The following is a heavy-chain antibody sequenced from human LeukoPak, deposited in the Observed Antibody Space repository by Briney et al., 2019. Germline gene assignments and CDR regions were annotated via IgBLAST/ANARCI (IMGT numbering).Heavy chain of an antibody. Sequence: PSETLSLTCTVSGGSISSYYWSWIRQPAGKGLEWIGRIYTSGSTNYNPSLKSRVTMSVDTSKNQFSLKLSSVTAADTAVYYCAGDRIATVKNWFDPWGQGTLVTVSS. V-gene: IGHV4-4*07. D-gene: IGHD4-17*01. CDR1: GGSISSYY. CDR2: IYTSGST. J-gene: IGHJ5*02. CDR3: AGDRIATVKNWFDP.